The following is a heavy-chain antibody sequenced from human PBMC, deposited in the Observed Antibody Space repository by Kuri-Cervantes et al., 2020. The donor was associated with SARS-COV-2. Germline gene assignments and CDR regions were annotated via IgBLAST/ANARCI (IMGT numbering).Heavy chain of an antibody. CDR2: INPNSGGT. V-gene: IGHV1-2*02. D-gene: IGHD3-22*01. CDR1: GYTFTGYY. CDR3: ALGYWGSGYPRNYYYMDV. Sequence: ASVKVSCKASGYTFTGYYMHWVRQAPGQGLEWMGWINPNSGGTNYAQKFQGRVTITADESTSTAYMELSSLRSEDTAVYYCALGYWGSGYPRNYYYMDVWGKGTTVTVSS. J-gene: IGHJ6*03.